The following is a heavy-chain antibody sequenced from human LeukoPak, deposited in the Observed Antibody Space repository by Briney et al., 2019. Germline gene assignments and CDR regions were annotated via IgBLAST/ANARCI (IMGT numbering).Heavy chain of an antibody. J-gene: IGHJ3*02. CDR2: ISYDGSNK. Sequence: PGGSLRLSCAASGFTFSSYGMHWVRQAPGKGLEWVAVISYDGSNKYYADSVKGRFTISRDNSKNTLYLQMNSLRAEDTAAYYCAKDLSIFGVVMGSAFDIWGQGTMVTVSS. V-gene: IGHV3-30*18. CDR1: GFTFSSYG. CDR3: AKDLSIFGVVMGSAFDI. D-gene: IGHD3-3*01.